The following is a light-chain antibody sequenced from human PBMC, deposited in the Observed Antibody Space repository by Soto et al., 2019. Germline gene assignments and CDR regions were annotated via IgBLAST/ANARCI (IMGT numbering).Light chain of an antibody. Sequence: SYELTQPPSVSVSPGQTARITCSGDALPKQYAYWYQQKPGQAPVLVIYKDSERPSGIPERFSGSSSGTTVTLTISGVQAGDEADYYCQSADSSGTYPVVFGGGTKLTVL. CDR2: KDS. CDR3: QSADSSGTYPVV. V-gene: IGLV3-25*03. CDR1: ALPKQY. J-gene: IGLJ2*01.